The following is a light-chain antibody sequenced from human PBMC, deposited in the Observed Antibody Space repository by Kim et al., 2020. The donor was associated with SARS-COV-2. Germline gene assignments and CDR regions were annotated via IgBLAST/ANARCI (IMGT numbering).Light chain of an antibody. CDR3: SSYTSSSTWV. J-gene: IGLJ3*02. CDR1: SSDVGGYNH. V-gene: IGLV2-14*04. CDR2: DVS. Sequence: GQSITTSCTGPSSDVGGYNHVSWYQQHPRKAPQLMIYDVSKRPSGVSNRFSGSKSGNTASLTISGLQAEDEADYYCSSYTSSSTWVFGGGTQLTVL.